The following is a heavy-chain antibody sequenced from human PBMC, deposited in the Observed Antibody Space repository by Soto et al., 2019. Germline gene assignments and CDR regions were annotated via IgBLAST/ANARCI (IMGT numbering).Heavy chain of an antibody. J-gene: IGHJ4*02. CDR3: ARDPWVATRSGRFDY. CDR1: GYTFTSYY. CDR2: INPSGGST. V-gene: IGHV1-46*01. D-gene: IGHD2-15*01. Sequence: ASVKVSCKASGYTFTSYYMHWVRQAPGQGLEWMGIINPSGGSTSYAQRFQGRVTMTRDTSTSTVYMELSSLRSEDTAVYYCARDPWVATRSGRFDYWGQGTLVTVSS.